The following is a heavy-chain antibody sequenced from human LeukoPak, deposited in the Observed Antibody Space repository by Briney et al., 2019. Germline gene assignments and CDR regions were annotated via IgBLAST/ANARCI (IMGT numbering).Heavy chain of an antibody. D-gene: IGHD5-12*01. CDR1: GGSISSYY. CDR3: ARERHGYSGYDYFDY. V-gene: IGHV4-59*01. J-gene: IGHJ4*02. Sequence: SETLSLTCTVSGGSISSYYWSWIRQPPGKGLEWIGYIYYSGSTNYNPSLKSRVTISVDTSKNQFSLKLSSVTAADTAVCYCARERHGYSGYDYFDYWGQGTLVTVSS. CDR2: IYYSGST.